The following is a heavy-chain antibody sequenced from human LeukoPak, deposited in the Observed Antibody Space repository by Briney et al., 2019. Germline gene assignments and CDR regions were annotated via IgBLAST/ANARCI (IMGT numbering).Heavy chain of an antibody. D-gene: IGHD3-10*01. J-gene: IGHJ5*02. CDR1: GFTFSSYS. Sequence: GGSLRLSCAASGFTFSSYSMNWVRQAPGKGLEWVSSISSSSSYIYYADSVKGRFTISRDNAKNSLYLQMNSLRAEDTAVYYCARKEAVVRGVIIARGNWFDPWGQGTLVTVSS. CDR2: ISSSSSYI. CDR3: ARKEAVVRGVIIARGNWFDP. V-gene: IGHV3-21*01.